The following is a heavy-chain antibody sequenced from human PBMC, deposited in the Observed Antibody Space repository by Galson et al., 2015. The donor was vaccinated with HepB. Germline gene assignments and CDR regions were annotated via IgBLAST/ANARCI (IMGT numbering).Heavy chain of an antibody. CDR3: ARGTPPRYGSGAEGDWFDP. Sequence: SVKVSCKASGYTFTSYAMHWVRQAPGQRLEWMGWINAGNGNTKYSQKFQGRVTITWDTSASTAYMELSSLRSEDTAVYYCARGTPPRYGSGAEGDWFDPWGQGTLVTVSS. J-gene: IGHJ5*02. D-gene: IGHD3-10*01. CDR1: GYTFTSYA. V-gene: IGHV1-3*01. CDR2: INAGNGNT.